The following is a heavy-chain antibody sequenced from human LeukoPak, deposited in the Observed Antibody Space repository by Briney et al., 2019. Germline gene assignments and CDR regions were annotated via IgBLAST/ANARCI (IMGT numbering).Heavy chain of an antibody. CDR2: ISYWGSNK. V-gene: IGHV3-30-3*01. CDR3: GSVHIRQSYYYYYGMDV. J-gene: IGHJ6*02. Sequence: GGSQSLLCAASGFLFSSYAMLWVRQAPGRGLEWVAVISYWGSNKYYADSVRGGFTISRDNSKNTLYLQMNSLRAEDTAVYYCGSVHIRQSYYYYYGMDVWGQGTTVTVSS. D-gene: IGHD2-21*01. CDR1: GFLFSSYA.